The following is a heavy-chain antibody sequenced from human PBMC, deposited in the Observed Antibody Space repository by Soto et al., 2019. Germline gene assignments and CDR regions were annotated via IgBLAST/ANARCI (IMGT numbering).Heavy chain of an antibody. Sequence: PGGSLRLSCAASGFTFSSYGMQWVRQAPGKGLEWVAVIWYDGSNKYYADSVKGRFTISRDNSKNTLYLQMNSLRAEDTAVYYCARGPFDGYTDYWGQGTLVTVSS. D-gene: IGHD5-12*01. V-gene: IGHV3-33*01. CDR1: GFTFSSYG. CDR3: ARGPFDGYTDY. J-gene: IGHJ4*02. CDR2: IWYDGSNK.